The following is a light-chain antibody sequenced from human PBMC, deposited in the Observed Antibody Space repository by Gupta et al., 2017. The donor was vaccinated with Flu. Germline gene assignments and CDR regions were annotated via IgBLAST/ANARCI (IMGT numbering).Light chain of an antibody. CDR3: HYCEDLHQKMVS. Sequence: LSASIGDTVASSCQASRNINKYVNWYKKSPGKAPKRRIYDETNWRAGGPSRFSGSGYGNDCNITIRSLHPEDGDVYYCHYCEDLHQKMVSFGHGTMVDIK. J-gene: IGKJ1*01. V-gene: IGKV1-33*01. CDR1: RNINKY. CDR2: DET.